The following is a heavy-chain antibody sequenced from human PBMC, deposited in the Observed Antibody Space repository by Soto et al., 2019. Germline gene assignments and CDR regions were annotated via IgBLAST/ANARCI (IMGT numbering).Heavy chain of an antibody. CDR2: IIPIFGTA. J-gene: IGHJ4*02. CDR1: GGTFSSYA. V-gene: IGHV1-69*13. D-gene: IGHD3-22*01. CDR3: ARDYYDSSGYLPSAFYFDY. Sequence: SVKVSCKASGGTFSSYAISWVRQAPGQGLEWMGGIIPIFGTANYAQKFQGRVTITADESTSTAYMELSSLRSEDTTVYYCARDYYDSSGYLPSAFYFDYWGQGTLVTVSS.